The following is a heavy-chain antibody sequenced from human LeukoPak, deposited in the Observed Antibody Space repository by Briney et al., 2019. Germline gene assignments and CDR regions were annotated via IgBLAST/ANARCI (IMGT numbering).Heavy chain of an antibody. V-gene: IGHV3-30*04. CDR3: AKAYSSGLRGFDY. CDR1: GFTFSSYA. D-gene: IGHD6-19*01. CDR2: ISYDGSNK. Sequence: GGSLRLSCAASGFTFSSYAMHWVRQAPGKGLEWVAVISYDGSNKYYADSVKGRFTISRDNSKNTLYLQMSSLRAEDTAMYYCAKAYSSGLRGFDYWGQGTLVTVSS. J-gene: IGHJ4*02.